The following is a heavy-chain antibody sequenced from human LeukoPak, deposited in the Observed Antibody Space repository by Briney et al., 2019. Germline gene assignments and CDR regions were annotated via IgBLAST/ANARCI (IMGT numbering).Heavy chain of an antibody. Sequence: GASVKVSCKTSGYTFTDFPVNWVRQAPGQGLEWMGWIDTDTGNPTYAQGFTGRFVFSLDTSVSTTYLQVNSLKAEDTAVYYCERGRDTTGYFSYWGQGTLVTVSS. J-gene: IGHJ4*02. CDR3: ERGRDTTGYFSY. D-gene: IGHD3-22*01. CDR1: GYTFTDFP. V-gene: IGHV7-4-1*02. CDR2: IDTDTGNP.